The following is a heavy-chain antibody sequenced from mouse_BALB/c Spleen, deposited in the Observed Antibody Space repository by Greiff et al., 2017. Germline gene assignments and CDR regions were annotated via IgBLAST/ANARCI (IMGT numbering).Heavy chain of an antibody. CDR3: AREGYGNGRAMDY. Sequence: VMLVESGPGLVAPSQSLSITCTVSGFSLTSYGVHWVRQPPGKGLEWLGVIWAGGSTNYNSALMSRLSISKDNSKSQVFLKMNSLQTDDTAMYYCAREGYGNGRAMDYWGQGTSVTVSS. CDR1: GFSLTSYG. CDR2: IWAGGST. D-gene: IGHD2-1*01. V-gene: IGHV2-9*02. J-gene: IGHJ4*01.